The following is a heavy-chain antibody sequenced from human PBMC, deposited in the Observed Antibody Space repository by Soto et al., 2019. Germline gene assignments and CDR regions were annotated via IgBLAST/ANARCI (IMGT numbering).Heavy chain of an antibody. Sequence: SETLSLTCTVSGGSISSGENFWNWIRQSPGKGLEWIGYIHHSGSTYYNPSLKSRLTISVDTSKNQISLKLNSVTAADTAVYYCARDTGTYPYYFDYWGQGTLVTVTS. J-gene: IGHJ4*02. V-gene: IGHV4-30-4*01. D-gene: IGHD1-26*01. CDR1: GGSISSGENF. CDR2: IHHSGST. CDR3: ARDTGTYPYYFDY.